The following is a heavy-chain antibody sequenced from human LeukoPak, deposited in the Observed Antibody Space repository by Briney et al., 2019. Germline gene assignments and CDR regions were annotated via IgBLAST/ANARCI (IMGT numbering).Heavy chain of an antibody. CDR2: FSHSGFP. V-gene: IGHV4-34*01. CDR3: ARPRLLYGSGPILV. CDR1: GGSRGPFSGYS. J-gene: IGHJ4*02. D-gene: IGHD3-10*01. Sequence: SETLSLTCAMSGGSRGPFSGYSWTWIRQSPGKRLEWIGEFSHSGFPIYNPSLEGRATISIDASKNQFSLRLTSVTAADTAVYYCARPRLLYGSGPILVWGQGTLVTVSS.